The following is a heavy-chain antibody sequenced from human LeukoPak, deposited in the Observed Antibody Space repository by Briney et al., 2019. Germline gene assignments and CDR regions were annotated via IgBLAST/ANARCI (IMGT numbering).Heavy chain of an antibody. CDR3: ARGGYGVVAGKGLYYYGMDV. Sequence: GGSLRLSCAASGFTFSTFAMHWVRQAPGKGLEWVAVISYDGSNKYYADSVKGRFTISRDNSKNTLYLQVNSLRAEDTAVYYCARGGYGVVAGKGLYYYGMDVWGQGTTVTVSS. CDR2: ISYDGSNK. V-gene: IGHV3-30*04. D-gene: IGHD6-19*01. J-gene: IGHJ6*02. CDR1: GFTFSTFA.